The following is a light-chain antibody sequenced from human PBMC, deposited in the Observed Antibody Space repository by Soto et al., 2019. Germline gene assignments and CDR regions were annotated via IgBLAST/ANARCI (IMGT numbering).Light chain of an antibody. CDR2: DVM. V-gene: IGLV2-11*01. CDR1: SGDVGTYNY. CDR3: CSYAGRYTYV. J-gene: IGLJ1*01. Sequence: ALAQPRSVSGSPGQSVTISCAGTSGDVGTYNYVSWYQQHPGKAPQLIIYDVMQRPSGVPDRFSGSKSDNTASLTISGLQAEDEADYYCCSYAGRYTYVFGTGTKVTVL.